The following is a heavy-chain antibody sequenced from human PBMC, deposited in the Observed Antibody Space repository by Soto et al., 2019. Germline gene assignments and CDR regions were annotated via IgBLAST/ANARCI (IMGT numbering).Heavy chain of an antibody. CDR1: GGSISSGGYY. D-gene: IGHD4-17*01. J-gene: IGHJ4*02. CDR3: ARSVRFSGAPLPAGKLHPGLCDY. V-gene: IGHV4-31*03. CDR2: IYYSGST. Sequence: TSETLSLTCTVSGGSISSGGYYRSWIRQHPGKGLEWIGYIYYSGSTYYNPSLKSRVTISVDTSKNQFSLKLSSVTAADTAVYYCARSVRFSGAPLPAGKLHPGLCDYWGQGTLVTVSS.